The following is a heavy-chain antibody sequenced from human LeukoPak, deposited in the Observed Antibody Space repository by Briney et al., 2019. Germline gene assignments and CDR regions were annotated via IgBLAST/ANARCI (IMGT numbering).Heavy chain of an antibody. Sequence: SETLSLTCTVSGGSISGGYWSWIRQPAGKGLEWIGRILSSANPSYNPSLKSRVTMSVDTSKNQFSLKLSSVTAADTAVYYCAVYSTSSGWFDPWGQGTLVTVSS. J-gene: IGHJ5*02. CDR3: AVYSTSSGWFDP. V-gene: IGHV4-4*07. CDR2: ILSSANP. D-gene: IGHD6-6*01. CDR1: GGSISGGY.